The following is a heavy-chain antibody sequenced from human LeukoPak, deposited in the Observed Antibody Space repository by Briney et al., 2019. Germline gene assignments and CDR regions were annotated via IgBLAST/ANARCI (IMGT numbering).Heavy chain of an antibody. D-gene: IGHD3-3*01. J-gene: IGHJ4*02. V-gene: IGHV3-7*03. CDR3: ARDQYDTWSRRGNFDS. CDR2: IKQDGSEK. CDR1: GFTFSSYW. Sequence: GGSLRLSCAASGFTFSSYWMSWVRQAPGKGLEWVANIKQDGSEKNYVDSVKGRSTIFRDNTKNSLYLQMNSLRVEDTAVFYCARDQYDTWSRRGNFDSWGQGTLVIVSS.